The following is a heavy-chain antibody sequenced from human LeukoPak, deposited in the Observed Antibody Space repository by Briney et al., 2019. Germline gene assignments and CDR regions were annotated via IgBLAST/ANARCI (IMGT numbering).Heavy chain of an antibody. J-gene: IGHJ4*02. CDR2: INPNSGGT. D-gene: IGHD6-13*01. V-gene: IGHV1-2*02. CDR3: ARAIAGAGSKGYFDY. Sequence: ASVKVSCKTSEYTFTGYYMHWVRQAPGQGLEWMGWINPNSGGTNYAQKFQDRVTMTRDTSISTAYMELSRLRSDDTAVYYCARAIAGAGSKGYFDYWGQGTLVTVSS. CDR1: EYTFTGYY.